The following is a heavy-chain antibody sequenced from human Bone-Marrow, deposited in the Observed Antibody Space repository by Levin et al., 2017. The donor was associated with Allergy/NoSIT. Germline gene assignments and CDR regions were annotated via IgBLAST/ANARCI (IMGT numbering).Heavy chain of an antibody. CDR2: ITGGGDT. CDR1: EFTVSNTY. Sequence: TGGSLRLSCAASEFTVSNTYINWVRLAPGKGLEWVSLITGGGDTYYADSVKGRCTISRDNFKNTVYLEINTLRAEDTAVYYCARDYIGSGSSWVALDIWGQGTMVTVSS. J-gene: IGHJ3*02. V-gene: IGHV3-53*01. D-gene: IGHD3-10*01. CDR3: ARDYIGSGSSWVALDI.